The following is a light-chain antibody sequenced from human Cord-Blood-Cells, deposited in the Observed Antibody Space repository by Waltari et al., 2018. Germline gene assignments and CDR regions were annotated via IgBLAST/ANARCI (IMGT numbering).Light chain of an antibody. CDR3: MQALQTPWT. J-gene: IGKJ1*01. CDR2: LGS. Sequence: DIVMTQSPLSLPVTPVEPASISCRSSQSLLHSNGYNYLDWYLQKPGQSPQLLIYLGSNRASGVPDRFSGSGSGTDFTLKISRVAAEDVGVYYCMQALQTPWTFGQGTKVEIK. CDR1: QSLLHSNGYNY. V-gene: IGKV2-28*01.